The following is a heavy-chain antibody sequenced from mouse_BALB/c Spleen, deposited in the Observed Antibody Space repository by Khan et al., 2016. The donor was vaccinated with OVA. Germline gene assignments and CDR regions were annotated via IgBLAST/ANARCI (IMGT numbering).Heavy chain of an antibody. V-gene: IGHV6-6*02. Sequence: EVKLEASGGGLVQPGGSMKLSCVASGFTFSNYWMNWVRQSPEKGLEWVAEIRLKYDDYVTHYAASVKGRFTISRYDSKSSVYLQMNNVRAEDTGIYYCGILLWGQGTTLTVSS. CDR2: IRLKYDDYVT. CDR1: GFTFSNYW. J-gene: IGHJ2*01. CDR3: GILL.